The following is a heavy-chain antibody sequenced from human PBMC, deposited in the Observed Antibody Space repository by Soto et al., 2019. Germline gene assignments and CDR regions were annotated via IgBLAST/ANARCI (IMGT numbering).Heavy chain of an antibody. CDR1: GGTFSSYA. V-gene: IGHV1-69*06. CDR2: IIPIFGTA. J-gene: IGHJ6*02. Sequence: QVQLVQSGAEVKKPGSSVKVSCKASGGTFSSYAISWVRQAPGQGLEWMGGIIPIFGTANYAQKFQGRVTITADKSTSTAYMELSSLRSEDTAVYYCARGCDGDYDTYYYYGMDGWGQGTTVTVSS. D-gene: IGHD4-17*01. CDR3: ARGCDGDYDTYYYYGMDG.